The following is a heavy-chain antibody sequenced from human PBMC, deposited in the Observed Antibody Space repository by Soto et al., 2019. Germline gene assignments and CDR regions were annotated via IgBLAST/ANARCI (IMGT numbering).Heavy chain of an antibody. CDR1: GGTFSNYA. D-gene: IGHD4-17*01. Sequence: QVQLVQSGAEVKKPGSSVKVSCKASGGTFSNYAISWVRQAPGQGLEWMGGIIPLFGTANYAQKFQGRVTVTADESTSPAYMEMGRLRSEDPAVYYCGRGGGDDYGEDYWGQGTLVSVSS. CDR2: IIPLFGTA. V-gene: IGHV1-69*01. J-gene: IGHJ4*02. CDR3: GRGGGDDYGEDY.